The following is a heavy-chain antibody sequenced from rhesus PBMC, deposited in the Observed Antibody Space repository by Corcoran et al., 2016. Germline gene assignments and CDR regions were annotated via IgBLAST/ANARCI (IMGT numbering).Heavy chain of an antibody. D-gene: IGHD3-28*01. Sequence: QVQLQESGPAVVKPSETLSLTCAVSGGSISSSNWWSWIRQSPGKGLEWIGGIYGSGGSTEYNPSLKSRVTISMDTSKNQFSLKLSSVTAADTAVYYCARQWGIVVIIGYFDLWGPGTPITISS. CDR2: IYGSGGST. V-gene: IGHV4-93*02. CDR3: ARQWGIVVIIGYFDL. J-gene: IGHJ2*01. CDR1: GGSISSSNW.